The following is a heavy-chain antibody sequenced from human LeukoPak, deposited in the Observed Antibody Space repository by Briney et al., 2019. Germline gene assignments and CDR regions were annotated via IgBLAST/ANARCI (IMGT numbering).Heavy chain of an antibody. CDR1: GYTFTSYY. CDR2: INPSGDST. D-gene: IGHD1-1*01. Sequence: ASVKVSCKASGYTFTSYYMYWVRQAPGQGLEWMGIINPSGDSTIYAQKFQGRVTMTRNTSISTAYMELSSLRSEDTAVYYCARGGYTFDYWGQGTLVTVSS. CDR3: ARGGYTFDY. J-gene: IGHJ4*02. V-gene: IGHV1-46*01.